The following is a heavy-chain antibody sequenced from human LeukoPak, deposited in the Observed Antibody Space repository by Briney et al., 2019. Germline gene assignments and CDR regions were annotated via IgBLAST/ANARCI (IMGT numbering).Heavy chain of an antibody. J-gene: IGHJ3*02. D-gene: IGHD3-22*01. CDR1: GYSISSGYY. CDR2: IYHSGST. Sequence: SETLSLTCTVSGYSISSGYYWGWIRQPPGKGLEWIGSIYHSGSTYYNPSLKSRVTISVDTSKNQFSLKLSSVTAADTAVYYCSSYYDSSGYYWSRYAFDIWGQGTMVTVSS. V-gene: IGHV4-38-2*02. CDR3: SSYYDSSGYYWSRYAFDI.